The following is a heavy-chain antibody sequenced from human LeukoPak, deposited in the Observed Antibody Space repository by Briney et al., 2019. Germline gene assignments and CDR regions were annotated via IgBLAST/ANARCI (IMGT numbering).Heavy chain of an antibody. CDR3: AKGPLEVNFWYYYMDV. D-gene: IGHD2-8*02. CDR2: ISASGGST. V-gene: IGHV3-23*01. CDR1: GFTFSSFA. J-gene: IGHJ6*03. Sequence: GGSLRLSCAASGFTFSSFAMSWVRQAPGKGLEWVSGISASGGSTYYADSVKDRFTISRDNSDNTLYLQVSSLRAQDTAVYYCAKGPLEVNFWYYYMDVWGKGTTVTVSS.